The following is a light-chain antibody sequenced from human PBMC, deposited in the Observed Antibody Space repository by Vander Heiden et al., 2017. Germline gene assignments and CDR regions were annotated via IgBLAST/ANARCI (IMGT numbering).Light chain of an antibody. CDR1: QSISNW. CDR2: KAS. J-gene: IGKJ1*01. V-gene: IGKV1-5*03. Sequence: DIQMTQSPSTLSASVGDTVTITCRASQSISNWLAWYQQKPGKPPKLLIYKASTLEIGVPSRISGSGSGTEFALTISSLQSDDFATYYSQQYNTYSRTFGQGTKVEVK. CDR3: QQYNTYSRT.